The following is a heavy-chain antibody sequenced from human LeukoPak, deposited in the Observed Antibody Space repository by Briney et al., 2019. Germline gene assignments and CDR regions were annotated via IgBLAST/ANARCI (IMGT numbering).Heavy chain of an antibody. V-gene: IGHV1-18*01. D-gene: IGHD3-10*01. CDR2: ISAYNGNT. J-gene: IGHJ1*01. CDR3: ARDESMVRGVICQH. CDR1: GYTFTSYG. Sequence: ASVKVSCKASGYTFTSYGISWVRQAPGQGLEWMGWISAYNGNTNYAQKLQGRVTMTTDKSTSTAYMELSSLRSEDTAVYYCARDESMVRGVICQHWGQGTLVTVSS.